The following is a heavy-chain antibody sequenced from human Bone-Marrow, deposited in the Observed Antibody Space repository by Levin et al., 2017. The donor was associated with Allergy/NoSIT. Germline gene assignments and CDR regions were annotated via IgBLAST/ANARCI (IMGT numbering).Heavy chain of an antibody. J-gene: IGHJ2*01. Sequence: GESLKISCAASGFTFSSFDMSWVRQAPGKGLEWVSSIGGDGGTTYADSVKGRFTISRDNSKNTLYLQMNSLRAEDTAVYYCAKSIPYWYFDRWGRGTLVTVSS. CDR3: AKSIPYWYFDR. CDR2: IGGDGGTT. V-gene: IGHV3-23*01. CDR1: GFTFSSFD.